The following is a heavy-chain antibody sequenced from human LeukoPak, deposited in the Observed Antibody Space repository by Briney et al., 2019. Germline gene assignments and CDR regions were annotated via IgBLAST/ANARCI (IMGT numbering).Heavy chain of an antibody. V-gene: IGHV3-74*01. CDR3: ATKQWLAPPPDS. D-gene: IGHD6-19*01. J-gene: IGHJ4*02. CDR1: GFTFSNYW. CDR2: INTDGTVT. Sequence: GGSLRLSCAASGFTFSNYWMLWVRQAPGKGLESVSRINTDGTVTTYADSVKGRFTVSRDNADNTMFLQMNSVRDEDTAVYYCATKQWLAPPPDSWGQGTPVTVSS.